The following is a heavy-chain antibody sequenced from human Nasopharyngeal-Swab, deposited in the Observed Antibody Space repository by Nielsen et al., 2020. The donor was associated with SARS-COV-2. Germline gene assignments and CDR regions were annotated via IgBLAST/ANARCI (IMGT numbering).Heavy chain of an antibody. CDR1: GFTFSSSW. D-gene: IGHD2-8*02. V-gene: IGHV3-7*01. J-gene: IGHJ4*02. CDR3: ARDRVFGYTGAWNSVFDY. CDR2: INQDGSAQ. Sequence: GESLKISCAASGFTFSSSWMNWFRQAPEKGLEWVANINQDGSAQNYVDSVRGRLTISRDNTKNSLYLRMDSLRIEDTGVYYCARDRVFGYTGAWNSVFDYWGQGTLVVVSS.